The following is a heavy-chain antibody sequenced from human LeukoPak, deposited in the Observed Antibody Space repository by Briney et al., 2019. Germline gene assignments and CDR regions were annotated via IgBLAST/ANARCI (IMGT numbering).Heavy chain of an antibody. Sequence: SETLSLTCTVSGGSISSSNCYWGWIRQPPGKGLEWIGSMYYSGSTPYNPSLKSRVTMSVDTSKNQFSLKLSSVTAADTAVYYCARDYGAGSVGDVWGQGTTVTVSS. V-gene: IGHV4-39*07. CDR2: MYYSGST. CDR1: GGSISSSNCY. CDR3: ARDYGAGSVGDV. J-gene: IGHJ6*02. D-gene: IGHD3-10*01.